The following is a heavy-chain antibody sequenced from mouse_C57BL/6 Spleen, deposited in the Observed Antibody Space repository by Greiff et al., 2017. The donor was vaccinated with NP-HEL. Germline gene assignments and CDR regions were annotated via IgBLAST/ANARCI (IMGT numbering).Heavy chain of an antibody. CDR1: GYTFTSYW. D-gene: IGHD1-1*01. CDR2: IDPSDSYT. Sequence: QVQLQQPGAELVMPGASVKLSCKASGYTFTSYWMHWVKQRPGQGLEWIGEIDPSDSYTNYNQKFKGKSTLTVDKSSSTAYMQLSSLTSEDSAVYYCAFATVGYFDYWGQGTTLTVSS. V-gene: IGHV1-69*01. CDR3: AFATVGYFDY. J-gene: IGHJ2*01.